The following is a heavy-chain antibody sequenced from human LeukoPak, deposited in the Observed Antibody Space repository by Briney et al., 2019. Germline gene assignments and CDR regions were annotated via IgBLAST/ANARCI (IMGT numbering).Heavy chain of an antibody. V-gene: IGHV3-53*05. J-gene: IGHJ5*02. D-gene: IGHD1-1*01. CDR1: GFTVSSNY. CDR2: IYSGGST. CDR3: SRNPEMEYWLDP. Sequence: PGGSLRLSCAASGFTVSSNYRSWVRQAPGKGLEWVSVIYSGGSTYYADSVKGRFTISRDNSKNTLFLQMNSLGTGDTAMYYCSRNPEMEYWLDPWGQGTLVTVSS.